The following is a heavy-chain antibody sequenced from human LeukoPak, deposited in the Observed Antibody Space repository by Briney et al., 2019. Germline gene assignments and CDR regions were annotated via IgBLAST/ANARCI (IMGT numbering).Heavy chain of an antibody. J-gene: IGHJ6*02. CDR3: AREGTGTVTTYYYYYGMDV. CDR1: GGTFSSYA. D-gene: IGHD4-17*01. Sequence: GASVKVSCKASGGTFSSYAISWVRQAPGQGLEWMGRIIPILGIANYAQKFQGGVTITADKSTSTAYMELSSLRSEDTAVYYCAREGTGTVTTYYYYYGMDVWGQGTTVTVSS. V-gene: IGHV1-69*04. CDR2: IIPILGIA.